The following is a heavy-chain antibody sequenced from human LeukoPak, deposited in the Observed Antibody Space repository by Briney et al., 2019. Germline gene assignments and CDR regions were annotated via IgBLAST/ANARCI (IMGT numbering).Heavy chain of an antibody. CDR3: ARDKGHIVVVVAAIAAFDI. V-gene: IGHV3-21*06. CDR1: GFTFSSYS. J-gene: IGHJ3*02. Sequence: PGGSLRLSWAASGFTFSSYSMKWVRQAPGGGREWVSSISSSSSYIYYADSVKGRFTISRDNARNSLYLQINSLRAEDTAVYYCARDKGHIVVVVAAIAAFDIWGQGTMVTVSS. D-gene: IGHD2-15*01. CDR2: ISSSSSYI.